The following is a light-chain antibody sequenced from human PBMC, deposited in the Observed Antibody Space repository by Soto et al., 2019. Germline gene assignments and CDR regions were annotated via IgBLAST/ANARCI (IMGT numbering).Light chain of an antibody. J-gene: IGLJ1*01. Sequence: QSALTQPPPVSASPGQKITIARSGANSNIRNYSVSWYHQIPGAAPKLIIYDNDKRPSGIPDRFSGSKSGNTASLTISGLLAEDEADYYCSSYTSSSTYVFGTGTKVTVL. CDR2: DND. CDR1: NSNIRNYS. CDR3: SSYTSSSTYV. V-gene: IGLV2-14*03.